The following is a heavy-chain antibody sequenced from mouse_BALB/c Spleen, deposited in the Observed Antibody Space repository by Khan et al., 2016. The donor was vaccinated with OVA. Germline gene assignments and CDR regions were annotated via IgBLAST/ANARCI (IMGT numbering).Heavy chain of an antibody. CDR2: INTYTGEP. J-gene: IGHJ4*01. CDR1: GYTFTNYG. CDR3: ERPPYFSYVMVY. D-gene: IGHD2-10*01. Sequence: QIQLVQSGPELKKPGETVKISCKASGYTFTNYGMNWVKQTPGQGLKWMGWINTYTGEPTYVDDFKGRFAFSLETSASTAYLQINNLKNEDTATYFCERPPYFSYVMVYWGQGTSVTVSS. V-gene: IGHV9-3-1*01.